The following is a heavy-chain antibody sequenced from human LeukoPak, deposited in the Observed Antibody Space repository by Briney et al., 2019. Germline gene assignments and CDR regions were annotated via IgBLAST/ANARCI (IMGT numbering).Heavy chain of an antibody. V-gene: IGHV1-18*01. Sequence: ASVKVSCKASGYTFTSDGISWVRQALGQGLDWMGWISAYNGNTNYAQKLQGRVTMTTDTSTSTAYMELRSLRSDDTAVYYCARGVVRGVPFDYWGQGTLVTVSS. D-gene: IGHD3-10*01. CDR1: GYTFTSDG. CDR2: ISAYNGNT. CDR3: ARGVVRGVPFDY. J-gene: IGHJ4*02.